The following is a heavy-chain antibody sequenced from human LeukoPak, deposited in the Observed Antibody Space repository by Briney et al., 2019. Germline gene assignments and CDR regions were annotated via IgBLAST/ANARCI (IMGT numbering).Heavy chain of an antibody. J-gene: IGHJ6*03. CDR1: GFIVSYMY. D-gene: IGHD2-2*03. V-gene: IGHV3-53*01. CDR3: ARTLDNGNYYFYMDV. CDR2: IYTGAVT. Sequence: GGSLRLSCAASGFIVSYMYMAWVRQPPGKGLEGVSLIYTGAVTYYADPVRGRFTISRDNSKNLLYLQMNSLRVEDTAVYYCARTLDNGNYYFYMDVWGKLATVTVSS.